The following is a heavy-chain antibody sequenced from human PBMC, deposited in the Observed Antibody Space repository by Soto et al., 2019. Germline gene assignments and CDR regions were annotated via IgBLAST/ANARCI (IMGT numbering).Heavy chain of an antibody. CDR2: IIPIFGSA. Sequence: QVQLVQSGAEVKKPGSSVKVSCKASGGTFSSYAISWVRQAPGQGLEWMGGIIPIFGSANYAQKFQGRVTITADESTNTAYMELSSLRSEDTAVYYCARGGSGWVRSGGWFDPWGQGTLVTVSS. D-gene: IGHD5-12*01. V-gene: IGHV1-69*12. CDR3: ARGGSGWVRSGGWFDP. CDR1: GGTFSSYA. J-gene: IGHJ5*02.